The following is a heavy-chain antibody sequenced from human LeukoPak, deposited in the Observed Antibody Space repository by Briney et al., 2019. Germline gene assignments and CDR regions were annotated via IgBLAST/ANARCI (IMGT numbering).Heavy chain of an antibody. Sequence: SETLSLTCAVSGYSISSGYYWGWIRQPPGKGLEWIGSIYHSGNTNYNPSLKSRVTISVDTPKNQFSLKLNSVTAADTAVYYCARGNYDILTGYYNAFDIWGQGSMVTVSS. CDR2: IYHSGNT. V-gene: IGHV4-38-2*01. CDR3: ARGNYDILTGYYNAFDI. J-gene: IGHJ3*02. D-gene: IGHD3-9*01. CDR1: GYSISSGYY.